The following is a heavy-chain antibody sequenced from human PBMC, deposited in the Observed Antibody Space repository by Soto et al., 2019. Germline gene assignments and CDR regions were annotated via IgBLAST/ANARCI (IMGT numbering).Heavy chain of an antibody. J-gene: IGHJ4*02. Sequence: EVQLLESGGGLVQPGGSLRLSCATSKFTFTNYAMTWVRQAPGKVLELVSSISGTGGSTYYADSVKGRFTISRDKSKNTLELQMNSLRAEDTAVYYCAKDYTELGIRPRLFDCWGQAPLVYVAS. D-gene: IGHD1-26*01. V-gene: IGHV3-23*01. CDR1: KFTFTNYA. CDR3: AKDYTELGIRPRLFDC. CDR2: ISGTGGST.